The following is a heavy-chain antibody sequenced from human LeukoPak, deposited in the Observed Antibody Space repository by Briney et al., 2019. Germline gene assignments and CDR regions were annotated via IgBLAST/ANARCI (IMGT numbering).Heavy chain of an antibody. Sequence: SQTLSLTCTVSGGSISSDSYYWSWIRQPAGKGLEWIGRISTSGSTNYNPSLKSRLTISVDTSKNQFSLKLTSVTAADTAVYYCARDSGDYPYFMDVWGTGTTVTVSS. J-gene: IGHJ6*03. D-gene: IGHD4-17*01. CDR1: GGSISSDSYY. CDR3: ARDSGDYPYFMDV. V-gene: IGHV4-61*02. CDR2: ISTSGST.